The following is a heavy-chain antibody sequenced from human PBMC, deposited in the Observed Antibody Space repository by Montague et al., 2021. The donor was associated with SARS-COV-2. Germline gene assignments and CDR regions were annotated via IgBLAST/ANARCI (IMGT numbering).Heavy chain of an antibody. Sequence: SETLSLTCSVSGDAITNHYWSWIRQPAGKGLEWIGRMHFTGKTNFSPFFSSRLTMSADTSKNQFSLKLTSVTAADTAIYCCARDRFDFGAGRQGTIDFWGQGTLVTVSS. J-gene: IGHJ4*02. V-gene: IGHV4-4*07. D-gene: IGHD3-10*01. CDR3: ARDRFDFGAGRQGTIDF. CDR1: GDAITNHY. CDR2: MHFTGKT.